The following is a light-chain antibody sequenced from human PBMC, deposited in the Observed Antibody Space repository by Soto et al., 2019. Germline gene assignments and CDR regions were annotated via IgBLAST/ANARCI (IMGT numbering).Light chain of an antibody. J-gene: IGLJ1*01. Sequence: QSVLTQPPSASGSPGQSVTISCTGTSSDVGGYDFVSWYQQHPGKAPKLMIHEVSKRPSGVPDRFSGSKSGNTASLTVSGLQAEVEADYYCSSYEGSNNYVFGTGTNVTVL. CDR1: SSDVGGYDF. V-gene: IGLV2-8*01. CDR2: EVS. CDR3: SSYEGSNNYV.